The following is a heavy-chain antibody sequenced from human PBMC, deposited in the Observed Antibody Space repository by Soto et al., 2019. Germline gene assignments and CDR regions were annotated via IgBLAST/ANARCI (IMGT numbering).Heavy chain of an antibody. CDR3: ARAFGSLRYFDWLLSGFDP. CDR1: GGSISSYY. Sequence: QVQLQESGPGLVKPSETLSLTCTVSGGSISSYYLSWIRQPPGKGLEWIGYISYSGSTNYNPSLKRRVTISVDTSKNQFSLKLSSVTAADTAVYYCARAFGSLRYFDWLLSGFDPWGQGTMVTVSS. D-gene: IGHD3-9*01. V-gene: IGHV4-59*01. J-gene: IGHJ5*02. CDR2: ISYSGST.